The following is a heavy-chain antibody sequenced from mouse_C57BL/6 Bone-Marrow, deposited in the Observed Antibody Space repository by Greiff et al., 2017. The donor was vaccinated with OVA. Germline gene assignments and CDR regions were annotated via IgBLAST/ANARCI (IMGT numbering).Heavy chain of an antibody. CDR1: GYTFTSYW. V-gene: IGHV1-53*01. D-gene: IGHD1-1*01. CDR3: AETVVAECDY. J-gene: IGHJ2*01. CDR2: INPSNGDT. Sequence: QVQLQQSGAELVKPGASVKLSCKASGYTFTSYWIHWVKQRPGQGLEWIGNINPSNGDTDYNEKFKNRATLTVDKSSSTAYIQLSSLTSEDSAVYYCAETVVAECDYWGQGTTLTVSS.